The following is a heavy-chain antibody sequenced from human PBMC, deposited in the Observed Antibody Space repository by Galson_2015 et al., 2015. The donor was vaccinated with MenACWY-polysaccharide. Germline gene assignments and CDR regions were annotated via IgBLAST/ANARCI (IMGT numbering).Heavy chain of an antibody. V-gene: IGHV3-74*01. CDR1: GFTFSGYW. Sequence: SLRLSCAASGFTFSGYWMSWVRQAPGEGLVWVSRINTDGSSTSYADSVKGRFTVSRDNAKNTVYLQMNSLRAEDTAVYYCARDPHCGAGCSIHDAFDVWGQGTKVTVPS. CDR3: ARDPHCGAGCSIHDAFDV. D-gene: IGHD2-21*02. J-gene: IGHJ3*01. CDR2: INTDGSST.